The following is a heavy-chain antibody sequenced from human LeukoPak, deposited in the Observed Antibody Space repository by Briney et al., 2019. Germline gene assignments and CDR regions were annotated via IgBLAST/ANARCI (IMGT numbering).Heavy chain of an antibody. J-gene: IGHJ4*02. V-gene: IGHV3-43*01. D-gene: IGHD3-10*01. CDR3: TRDSDYGSATNYFDY. CDR2: ISWEGDTT. CDR1: GFTFDDYA. Sequence: PGGSLRLSCAASGFTFDDYAMHWVRHPPGKGRDWASLISWEGDTTYYADSVRGRFTISRDNRKNTLHLQINSLGTEDTAFYYCTRDSDYGSATNYFDYWGPGTLVSVSS.